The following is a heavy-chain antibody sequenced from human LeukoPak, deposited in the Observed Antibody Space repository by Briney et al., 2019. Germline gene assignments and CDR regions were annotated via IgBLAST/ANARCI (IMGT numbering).Heavy chain of an antibody. J-gene: IGHJ4*02. Sequence: GASVKVSCKASGYTFTSYGISWVRQAPGQGLEWMGIINPSGSSTSYAQKFQGRVTMTRDMSTSTVYMELSSLRSEDTAVYYCARDQGMITFGGVVDYFDYWGQGTLVTVSS. CDR1: GYTFTSYG. D-gene: IGHD3-16*01. CDR2: INPSGSST. V-gene: IGHV1-46*01. CDR3: ARDQGMITFGGVVDYFDY.